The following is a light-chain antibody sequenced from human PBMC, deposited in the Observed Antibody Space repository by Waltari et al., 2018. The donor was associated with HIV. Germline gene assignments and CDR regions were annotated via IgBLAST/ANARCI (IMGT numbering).Light chain of an antibody. J-gene: IGKJ1*01. V-gene: IGKV1-5*03. CDR3: QQYNNYSRT. CDR2: KAS. Sequence: DVQITQSPSTPSAYVGDRATIPCRASQSISSWLAWYQQKPGKAPNLLIYKASSLESGVPSRFSGSGSGTEFTLTISSLQPDDFATYYCQQYNNYSRTFGQGTKVEIK. CDR1: QSISSW.